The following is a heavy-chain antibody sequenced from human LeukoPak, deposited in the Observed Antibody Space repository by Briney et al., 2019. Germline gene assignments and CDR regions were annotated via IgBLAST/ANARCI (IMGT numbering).Heavy chain of an antibody. J-gene: IGHJ3*02. CDR2: IYYSGST. V-gene: IGHV4-59*08. Sequence: SETLSLTCAVYGGSFSGYYWSWIRQSPGKGLEWIGYIYYSGSTNYNPSLKSRVTISVDTSKNQFSLKLSSVTAADTAVYYCARSGAFDIWGQGTMVTVSS. CDR3: ARSGAFDI. CDR1: GGSFSGYY.